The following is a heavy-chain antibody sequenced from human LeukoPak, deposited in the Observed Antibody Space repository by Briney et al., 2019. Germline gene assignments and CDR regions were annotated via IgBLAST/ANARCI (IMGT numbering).Heavy chain of an antibody. J-gene: IGHJ3*02. CDR3: ARDFGSGWYDALDI. CDR2: IYYSGST. V-gene: IGHV4-59*11. CDR1: GGCIRRHY. D-gene: IGHD6-19*01. Sequence: PSETLSLTCTVSGGCIRRHYWSWIRQPPGKGLEWIGYIYYSGSTNYNPSLKSRFTISVDTSKNQFSLRVRYVTAAEAAVYYCARDFGSGWYDALDIWGQGTMVTVSS.